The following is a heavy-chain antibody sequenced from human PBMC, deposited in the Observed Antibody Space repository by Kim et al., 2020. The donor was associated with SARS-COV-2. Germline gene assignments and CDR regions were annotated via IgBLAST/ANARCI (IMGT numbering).Heavy chain of an antibody. CDR3: ARYSSSWYEHDAFDI. J-gene: IGHJ3*02. V-gene: IGHV4-59*08. CDR1: GGSISSYY. CDR2: IYYSGST. D-gene: IGHD6-13*01. Sequence: SETLSLTCTVSGGSISSYYWSWIRQPPGKGLEWIGYIYYSGSTNYNPSLKSRGTISVDTSKNQFSLKLSSVTAADTAVYYCARYSSSWYEHDAFDIWGQGTMVTVSS.